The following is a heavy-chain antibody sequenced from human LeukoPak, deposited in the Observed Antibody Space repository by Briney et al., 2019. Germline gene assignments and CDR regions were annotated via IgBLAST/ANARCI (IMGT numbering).Heavy chain of an antibody. J-gene: IGHJ4*02. D-gene: IGHD6-19*01. Sequence: ASVKVSCKASGYTFTGYYMHWVRQAPGQGLEWMGWINPNSGGTNYAQKFQGRVTMTRDTSISTAYMELSRLRSDDTAVYYCARVAVAAAVRYYFDYWGQGTPVTVSS. V-gene: IGHV1-2*02. CDR1: GYTFTGYY. CDR2: INPNSGGT. CDR3: ARVAVAAAVRYYFDY.